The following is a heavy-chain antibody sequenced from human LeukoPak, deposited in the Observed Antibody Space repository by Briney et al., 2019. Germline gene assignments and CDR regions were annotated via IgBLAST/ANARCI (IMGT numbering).Heavy chain of an antibody. D-gene: IGHD1-26*01. CDR3: AGAVGALLTWAF. V-gene: IGHV4-59*11. J-gene: IGHJ4*02. CDR2: IYDFGST. Sequence: SETLSCTCTGSGGSLISHYWSWIRQTPGKGLEWIGYIYDFGSTDYNPSLKSRITMSVDTSKNQFSLKLNSVTAADTAIYYCAGAVGALLTWAFWGQGTLVTVSS. CDR1: GGSLISHY.